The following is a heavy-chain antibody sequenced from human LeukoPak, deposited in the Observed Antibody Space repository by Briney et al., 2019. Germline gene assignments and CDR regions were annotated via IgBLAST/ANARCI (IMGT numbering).Heavy chain of an antibody. D-gene: IGHD3-22*01. J-gene: IGHJ3*02. CDR2: IYYSGST. CDR3: ARSYPNYYDSSGYYWDAFDI. Sequence: PSQTLSLTCTVSGGSISSGGYYWSWIRQHPGKGLEWIGYIYYSGSTYYSPSLKSRVTISVDTSKNQFSLKLSSVTAADTAVYYCARSYPNYYDSSGYYWDAFDIWGQGTMVTVSS. CDR1: GGSISSGGYY. V-gene: IGHV4-31*03.